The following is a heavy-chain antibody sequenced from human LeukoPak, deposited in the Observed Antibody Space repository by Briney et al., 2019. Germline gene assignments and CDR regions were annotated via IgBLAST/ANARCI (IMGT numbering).Heavy chain of an antibody. CDR1: GYTFTSYD. J-gene: IGHJ4*02. CDR3: ARDLPTSIQYYFDY. Sequence: ASVKVSCKASGYTFTSYDINWVRQATGQGLEWMGWMSPNSGNTGYAQKLQGRVTMTTDTSTSTAYMELRSLRSDDTAVYYCARDLPTSIQYYFDYWGQGTLVTVSS. V-gene: IGHV1-8*01. CDR2: MSPNSGNT. D-gene: IGHD2-2*01.